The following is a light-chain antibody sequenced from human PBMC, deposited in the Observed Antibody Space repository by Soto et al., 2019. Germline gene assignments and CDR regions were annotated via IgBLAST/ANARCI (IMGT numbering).Light chain of an antibody. V-gene: IGLV2-14*01. CDR2: DVS. CDR1: SSDVGGYNY. CDR3: SSYTSSSTLVV. Sequence: QSVLTQPASVSGSPGQSITISCTGTSSDVGGYNYVSWYQQHPGKAPKLMIYDVSNRPSGVSNRFSGPKSGNTASLTISGLQAEDEVDYYCSSYTSSSTLVVFGGGTKLTVL. J-gene: IGLJ2*01.